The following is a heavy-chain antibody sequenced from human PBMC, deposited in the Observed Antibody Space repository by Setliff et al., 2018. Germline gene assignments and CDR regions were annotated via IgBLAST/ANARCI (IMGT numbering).Heavy chain of an antibody. Sequence: ASVKVSCKVSGGTFRTYEINWVRQAPGQGFEWMGRIIPMFEKTNYAQKFQGRVTITADESTTTTYTELSSLRSDDTAVYYCATIYGYNSLAWYSDLWGRGTLVTVSS. CDR3: ATIYGYNSLAWYSDL. J-gene: IGHJ2*01. V-gene: IGHV1-69*13. D-gene: IGHD5-18*01. CDR1: GGTFRTYE. CDR2: IIPMFEKT.